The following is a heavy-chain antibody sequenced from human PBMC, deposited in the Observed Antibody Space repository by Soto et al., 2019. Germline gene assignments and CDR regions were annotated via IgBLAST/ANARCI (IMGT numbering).Heavy chain of an antibody. CDR2: IIPIFGTA. Sequence: QVQLVQSGAEVKKPGSSVKVSCKASGGTFSSYAISWVRQAPGQGLEWMGGIIPIFGTADYAQKFQGRVTITADEPTSTAYMELSSLRSEDTTVYYCASQLTGDYYYYGMDVWGQGTTVTVSS. V-gene: IGHV1-69*12. CDR1: GGTFSSYA. J-gene: IGHJ6*02. CDR3: ASQLTGDYYYYGMDV. D-gene: IGHD7-27*01.